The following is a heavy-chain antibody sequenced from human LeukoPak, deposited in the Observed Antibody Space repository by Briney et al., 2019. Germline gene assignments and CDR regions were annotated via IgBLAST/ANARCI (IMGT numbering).Heavy chain of an antibody. Sequence: SETLSLTCTVSGGSISSNYWSWIRPPPWKGLEWIGYIYYSGYTNYNPSLKSRVTISVDTSNNQFSLKLSSVTAADTAVYYCARHFDHVGSGIYEYWGQGTLVTVSS. D-gene: IGHD3-10*01. CDR2: IYYSGYT. CDR1: GGSISSNY. V-gene: IGHV4-59*08. CDR3: ARHFDHVGSGIYEY. J-gene: IGHJ4*02.